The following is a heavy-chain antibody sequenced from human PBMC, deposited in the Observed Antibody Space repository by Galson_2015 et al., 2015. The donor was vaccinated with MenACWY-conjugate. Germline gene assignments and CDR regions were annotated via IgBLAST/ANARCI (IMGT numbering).Heavy chain of an antibody. CDR2: INSDGSRT. D-gene: IGHD3-16*01. J-gene: IGHJ4*02. CDR1: GFTFSSSW. Sequence: SLRLSCAASGFTFSSSWMHWVRQAPGQGLVWVSYINSDGSRTTYADSVKGRFTISRDNAKNTLYLQMNSLRAEDTAVYYCARDRSYALDYWGQGTLVTVSS. CDR3: ARDRSYALDY. V-gene: IGHV3-74*01.